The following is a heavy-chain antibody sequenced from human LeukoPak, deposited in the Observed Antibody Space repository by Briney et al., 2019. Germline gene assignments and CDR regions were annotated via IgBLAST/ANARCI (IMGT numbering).Heavy chain of an antibody. V-gene: IGHV3-53*01. D-gene: IGHD2-21*02. J-gene: IGHJ3*02. CDR2: IYSGGST. CDR3: ARGVVTAHDAFDI. CDR1: GFTVSSNY. Sequence: GGSLRLSCAASGFTVSSNYMSWVRQAPGKGLEWVSVIYSGGSTYYADSVKGRFTISRDNSKNTLYLQMNSLRAEDTAVYYCARGVVTAHDAFDIWGQGTMVTVSS.